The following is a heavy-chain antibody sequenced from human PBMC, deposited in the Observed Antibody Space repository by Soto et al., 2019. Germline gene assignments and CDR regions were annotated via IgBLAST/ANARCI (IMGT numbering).Heavy chain of an antibody. D-gene: IGHD3-10*01. CDR1: GYTFTSYY. CDR3: ARDRGYYYGSGLDY. V-gene: IGHV1-46*01. J-gene: IGHJ4*02. CDR2: INPSGGST. Sequence: ASVKVSCKASGYTFTSYYMHWVRQAPGQGLEWMGIINPSGGSTSYAQKFQGRVTITADESTSTAYMELSSLRSEDTAVYYCARDRGYYYGSGLDYWGQGTLVTVSS.